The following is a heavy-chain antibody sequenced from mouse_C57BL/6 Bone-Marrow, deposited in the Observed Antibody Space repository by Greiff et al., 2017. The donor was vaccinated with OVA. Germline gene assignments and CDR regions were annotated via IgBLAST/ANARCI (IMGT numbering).Heavy chain of an antibody. J-gene: IGHJ2*01. Sequence: VQLQQSGAELVKPGASVKLSCKASGYTFTSYWMHWVKQRPGQGLEWIGYINPSSGYTKYNQKFKDKATLTADKSSSTAYMQLSSLTSAASAVYSCARCSLYFDYWGQGTTLTVSA. CDR2: INPSSGYT. CDR1: GYTFTSYW. CDR3: ARCSLYFDY. V-gene: IGHV1-7*01.